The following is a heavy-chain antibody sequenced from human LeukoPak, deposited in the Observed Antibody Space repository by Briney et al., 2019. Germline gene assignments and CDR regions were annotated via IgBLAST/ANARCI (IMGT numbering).Heavy chain of an antibody. D-gene: IGHD1-26*01. CDR3: ARQGVGATDC. CDR2: ITYSGST. V-gene: IGHV4-39*01. Sequence: SETLSLTCTVSGGSISGSSYYWGWIRQPPGKGLEWIGSITYSGSTYYNPSLESRVTISVDTSKNQFSLRLISVTAVDTAVYYCARQGVGATDCWGQGTLVTVSS. J-gene: IGHJ4*02. CDR1: GGSISGSSYY.